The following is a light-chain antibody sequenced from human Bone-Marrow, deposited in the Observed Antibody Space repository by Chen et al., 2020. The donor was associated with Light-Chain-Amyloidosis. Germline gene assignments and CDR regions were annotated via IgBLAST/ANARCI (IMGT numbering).Light chain of an antibody. J-gene: IGKJ4*01. V-gene: IGKV4-1*01. CDR2: WTS. CDR1: QSIFYSSTNKNY. CDR3: QKYFGPPLT. Sequence: DIVMTQSPDSLAVSLGERAIINCKSSQSIFYSSTNKNYLDWYQQKAGQPPTLLISWTSTRQSVVPDRCRGSGSGTDCTLTISSLQAEDVAGYFWQKYFGPPLTFGGGTKVEIQ.